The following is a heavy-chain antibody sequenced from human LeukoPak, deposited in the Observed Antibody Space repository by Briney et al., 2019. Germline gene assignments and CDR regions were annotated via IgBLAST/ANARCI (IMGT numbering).Heavy chain of an antibody. V-gene: IGHV4-39*01. CDR1: GGSMRRSNDY. CDR3: ARHVVRGVIRPHYFDY. CDR2: VYYTGTT. Sequence: SETLSLTCSVSGGSMRRSNDYWGWVRQPPGKGLEWIGNVYYTGTTFYNPSLKSRVTISVDTSKNQFSLKLSSVTAADTAVYYCARHVVRGVIRPHYFDYWGQGTLVTVSS. J-gene: IGHJ4*02. D-gene: IGHD3-10*01.